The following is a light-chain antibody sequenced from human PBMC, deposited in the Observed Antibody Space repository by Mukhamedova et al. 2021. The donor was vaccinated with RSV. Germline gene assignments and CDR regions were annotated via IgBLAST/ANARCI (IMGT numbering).Light chain of an antibody. Sequence: WYQRRVHGKAPNLLIRKASSLESGVPSRFSGSGSGTEFTLTITSLQPDDFATYYCQQYNGYSRSFGQGTKLEIK. CDR3: QQYNGYSRS. CDR2: KAS. J-gene: IGKJ2*03. V-gene: IGKV1-5*03.